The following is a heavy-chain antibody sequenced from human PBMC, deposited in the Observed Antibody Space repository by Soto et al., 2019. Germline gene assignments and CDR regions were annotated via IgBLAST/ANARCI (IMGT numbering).Heavy chain of an antibody. V-gene: IGHV3-23*01. Sequence: PGGSLRLSCAASGFTFSSYAMSWVRQAPGKGLEWVSAISGSGGSTYYADSVKGRFTISRDNSRNTLYLQMNSLRAEDTAVYYCAKDLEYSSSCYFDYWGQGTLVTVSS. CDR3: AKDLEYSSSCYFDY. CDR1: GFTFSSYA. CDR2: ISGSGGST. D-gene: IGHD6-6*01. J-gene: IGHJ4*02.